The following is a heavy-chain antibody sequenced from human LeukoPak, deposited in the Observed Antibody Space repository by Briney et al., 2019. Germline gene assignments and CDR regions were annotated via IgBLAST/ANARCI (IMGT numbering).Heavy chain of an antibody. CDR1: GFTFSSYW. D-gene: IGHD1-26*01. CDR3: ARVVGGSYRDAFDI. CDR2: IKPDGSQI. Sequence: PGGSLRLSCAASGFTFSSYWMTWVRQAPGKGLEWVANIKPDGSQIYYVDSVKGRFTISRDNAKNSLYLQMNSLRAEDTAVYYCARVVGGSYRDAFDIWGQGTVVTVSS. J-gene: IGHJ3*02. V-gene: IGHV3-7*01.